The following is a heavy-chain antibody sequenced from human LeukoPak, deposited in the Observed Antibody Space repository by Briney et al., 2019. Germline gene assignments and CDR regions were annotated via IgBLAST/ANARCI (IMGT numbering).Heavy chain of an antibody. V-gene: IGHV3-30*02. CDR1: GFTISSYG. J-gene: IGHJ4*02. Sequence: PGGTLTLSCAASGFTISSYGMNWVRQSPGKGLEWVGFIRYDGSTKYYAYSVKRRFTISRDNYNNTLHQQTNSPRADDAAVYYSAKDLKGYCSSISCQADYWGEGTLVTVSS. CDR3: AKDLKGYCSSISCQADY. CDR2: IRYDGSTK. D-gene: IGHD2-2*01.